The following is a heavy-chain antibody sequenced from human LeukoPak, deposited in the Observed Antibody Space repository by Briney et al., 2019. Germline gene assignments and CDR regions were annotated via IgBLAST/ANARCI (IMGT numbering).Heavy chain of an antibody. CDR2: IIPIFGTA. V-gene: IGHV1-69*05. Sequence: SVKVSCKASGGTFSSYAISWVRQAPGQGLEWMGGIIPIFGTANYAQKFQGRVTITTDESTSTAYMELSSLRSEDTAVYYCARDLKALHAFDIWGQGTMVTVSS. CDR3: ARDLKALHAFDI. CDR1: GGTFSSYA. J-gene: IGHJ3*02.